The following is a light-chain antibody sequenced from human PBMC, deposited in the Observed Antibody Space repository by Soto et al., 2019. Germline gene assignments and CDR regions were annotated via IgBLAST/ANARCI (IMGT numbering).Light chain of an antibody. CDR3: QQYGSSPPT. Sequence: EILLTQAPGTLSPSPGERATLSSRASQSISRYLAWYQQKPGQGPRLLIYGASSRATGTPDRFSGSGSGTDFTLTINRLEPEDFALYYCQQYGSSPPTFGQGTKVDIK. V-gene: IGKV3-20*01. J-gene: IGKJ1*01. CDR2: GAS. CDR1: QSISRY.